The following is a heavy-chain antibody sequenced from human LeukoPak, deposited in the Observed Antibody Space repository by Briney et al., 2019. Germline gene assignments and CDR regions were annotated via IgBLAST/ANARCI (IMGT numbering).Heavy chain of an antibody. CDR2: IYYSGST. CDR3: ASRPLDYGGLFDY. J-gene: IGHJ4*02. D-gene: IGHD4-23*01. CDR1: GGSLSSRNYY. V-gene: IGHV4-39*02. Sequence: LETLSLTCTVSGGSLSSRNYYWGCIRQPPGKGLEWIGTIYYSGSTYYNPSLKSRDTISVDTSKNHFTLRLSSVTAADTAVYYCASRPLDYGGLFDYWDQGTLATVTS.